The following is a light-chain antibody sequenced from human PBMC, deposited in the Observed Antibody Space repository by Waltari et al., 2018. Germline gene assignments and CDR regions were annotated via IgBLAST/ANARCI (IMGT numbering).Light chain of an antibody. J-gene: IGLJ3*02. CDR2: DVT. Sequence: QSALTQPASVSGSPGQSVTISCTGTSSDVGAYNHVSWYQQHPGKAPKLIIYDVTNPPSGVSDRFSGSKSGNTASLTISGLQAEDEADFYCSSYTSSTTLRVFGGGTKLTVL. V-gene: IGLV2-14*03. CDR3: SSYTSSTTLRV. CDR1: SSDVGAYNH.